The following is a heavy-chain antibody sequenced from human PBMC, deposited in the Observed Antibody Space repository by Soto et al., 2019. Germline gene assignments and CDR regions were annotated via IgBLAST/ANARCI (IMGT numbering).Heavy chain of an antibody. V-gene: IGHV3-74*01. Sequence: EVQLVESGGGLVQPGGSLRLSCAASGFTFSSYWMHWVRQAPGKGLVWVSRINSDGSSTSYADSVKGRFTISRDNAKNTLYLQVNSLRAEDTAVYYCAREGSLRYFDWLFYSRGYYFDYWGQGTLVTVSS. CDR2: INSDGSST. CDR3: AREGSLRYFDWLFYSRGYYFDY. D-gene: IGHD3-9*01. J-gene: IGHJ4*02. CDR1: GFTFSSYW.